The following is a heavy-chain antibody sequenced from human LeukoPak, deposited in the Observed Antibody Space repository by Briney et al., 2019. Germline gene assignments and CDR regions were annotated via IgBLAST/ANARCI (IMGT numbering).Heavy chain of an antibody. J-gene: IGHJ6*03. CDR2: IIPIFGTG. CDR3: ASRYCSGGSCFSRDYYYYYMDV. V-gene: IGHV1-69*13. Sequence: SVKVSCKTSGGTFRNYGFTWVRQAPGQGLEWTGGIIPIFGTGKYAQKFQGRVTIIADEFTSTAYMELSSLRSEDTAVYYCASRYCSGGSCFSRDYYYYYMDVWGKGTTVTVSS. D-gene: IGHD2-15*01. CDR1: GGTFRNYG.